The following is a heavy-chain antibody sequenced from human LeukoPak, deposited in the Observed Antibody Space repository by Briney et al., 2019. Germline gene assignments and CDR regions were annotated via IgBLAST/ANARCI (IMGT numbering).Heavy chain of an antibody. Sequence: SQTLSLTCAISGDSVSIDSATWNWIRQSPSRGLEWLGRTYHRSKWYNDYAVSVKSRITINPDTSKNQFSLQLDSVIPEDTAMYYCARDIAVGGTSGDFAYWGQGTLVTVSP. V-gene: IGHV6-1*01. CDR1: GDSVSIDSAT. CDR3: ARDIAVGGTSGDFAY. J-gene: IGHJ4*02. D-gene: IGHD6-13*01. CDR2: TYHRSKWYN.